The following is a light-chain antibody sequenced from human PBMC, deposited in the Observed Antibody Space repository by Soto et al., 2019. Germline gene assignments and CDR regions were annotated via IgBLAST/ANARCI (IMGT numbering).Light chain of an antibody. CDR2: GAS. CDR3: QQHNDWPT. Sequence: EILLTQSPVTLSLSPGQRATLSCRASQSISTYLAWCQVKPGQASRLLIYGASTRATGIPARFSGSGSGTEFILTISSVESEDFAIYYCQQHNDWPTFGQGTRLEIK. J-gene: IGKJ5*01. CDR1: QSISTY. V-gene: IGKV3-15*01.